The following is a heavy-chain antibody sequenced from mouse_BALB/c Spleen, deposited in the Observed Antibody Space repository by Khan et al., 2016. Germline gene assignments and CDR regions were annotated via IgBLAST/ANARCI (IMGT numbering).Heavy chain of an antibody. CDR1: GFSLTHYG. Sequence: QVQLKESGPGLVQPSQSLSITCTVSGFSLTHYGVHWVRQSPGKGLEWLGVVWSGGSTDYNAAFISRLSISKDNSKSQVFFKMNSLQADDTAIYYCAKNGGYDVYFGDWGAGTTVTVSS. V-gene: IGHV2-4-1*01. J-gene: IGHJ1*01. D-gene: IGHD2-14*01. CDR3: AKNGGYDVYFGD. CDR2: VWSGGST.